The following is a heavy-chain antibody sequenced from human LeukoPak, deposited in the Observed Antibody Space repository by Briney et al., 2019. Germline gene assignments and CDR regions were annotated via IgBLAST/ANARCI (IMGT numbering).Heavy chain of an antibody. D-gene: IGHD5-18*01. CDR1: GFTFTSYA. V-gene: IGHV3-23*01. J-gene: IGHJ4*02. Sequence: GGSLRLSCAASGFTFTSYAMNWVRQTPGKGLEWVSTARASGSATYYADSVKGRFAISRDDSKSTLYLQMTNLRAEDTALYYCAKRYGNAWYQFDYWGRGTLVTVSS. CDR3: AKRYGNAWYQFDY. CDR2: ARASGSAT.